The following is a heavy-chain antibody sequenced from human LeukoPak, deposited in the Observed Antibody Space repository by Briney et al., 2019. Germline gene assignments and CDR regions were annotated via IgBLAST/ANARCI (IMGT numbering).Heavy chain of an antibody. Sequence: PGGSLRLSCAASGFTVSSNYMSWVRQAPGKGLEWVSVIYSGGSTYYADSVKGRFTISRDNSKNTLFPEMNSLRVEDTAVYYCAKGRGFRVWDPWDNWGQGTLITVSS. CDR2: IYSGGST. D-gene: IGHD3-16*01. CDR3: AKGRGFRVWDPWDN. J-gene: IGHJ4*02. V-gene: IGHV3-66*01. CDR1: GFTVSSNY.